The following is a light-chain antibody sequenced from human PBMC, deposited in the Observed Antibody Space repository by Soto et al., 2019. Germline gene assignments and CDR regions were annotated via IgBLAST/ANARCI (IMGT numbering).Light chain of an antibody. V-gene: IGKV3-11*01. Sequence: ETVLTQSPATLSLSPGERATLSCRASQNVENYLAWYQQKPGQAPRLLVYDASNRATGIPARFSGSGFGTDFTLTISSLEPEDFATYYCQQYNSLYTFGQGTKLEIK. CDR1: QNVENY. CDR2: DAS. CDR3: QQYNSLYT. J-gene: IGKJ2*01.